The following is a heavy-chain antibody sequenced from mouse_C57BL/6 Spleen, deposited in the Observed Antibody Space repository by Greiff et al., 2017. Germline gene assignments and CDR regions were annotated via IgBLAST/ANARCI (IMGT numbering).Heavy chain of an antibody. CDR1: GYTFTDYN. D-gene: IGHD2-1*01. V-gene: IGHV1-18*01. J-gene: IGHJ1*03. CDR3: ARRGSYGNYWYFDV. Sequence: EVKLVESGPELVKPGASVKIPCKASGYTFTDYNMDWVKQSHGKSLEWIGDINPNNGGTIYNQKFKGKATLTVDKSSSTAYMELRSLTSEDTAVYYCARRGSYGNYWYFDVWGTGTTVTVSS. CDR2: INPNNGGT.